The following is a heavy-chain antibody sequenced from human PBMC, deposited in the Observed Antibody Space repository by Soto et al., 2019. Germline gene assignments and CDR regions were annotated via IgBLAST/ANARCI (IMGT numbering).Heavy chain of an antibody. V-gene: IGHV3-21*01. Sequence: PVGSLRLSCASSGFTFSSYSMNCVRHAPGKGLEWVSSISSSSTYIYYADSVKGRFTISRDNAKNSLYLQMNSLRAEDTALYYCSALGVVAANHWFERWGQGTLVNVSS. CDR1: GFTFSSYS. CDR2: ISSSSTYI. J-gene: IGHJ5*02. CDR3: SALGVVAANHWFER. D-gene: IGHD2-15*01.